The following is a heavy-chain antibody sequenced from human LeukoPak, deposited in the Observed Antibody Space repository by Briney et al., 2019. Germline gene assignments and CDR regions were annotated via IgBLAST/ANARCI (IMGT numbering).Heavy chain of an antibody. J-gene: IGHJ4*02. CDR1: SGSISSSGYY. CDR2: IYYSGST. D-gene: IGHD3-22*01. V-gene: IGHV4-39*01. Sequence: SETLSLTCTVSSGSISSSGYYWGWFRHPPGKGRGWIGNIYYSGSTYYNPSLKSRVTISVDTSQSQFSLRLSSVTAADTAVYYCARYDSGGFYRNFDYWGQGTLVTVSS. CDR3: ARYDSGGFYRNFDY.